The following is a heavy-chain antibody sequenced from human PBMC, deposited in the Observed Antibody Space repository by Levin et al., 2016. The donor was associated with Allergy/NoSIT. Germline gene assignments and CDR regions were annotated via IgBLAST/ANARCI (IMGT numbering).Heavy chain of an antibody. D-gene: IGHD3-10*01. CDR3: ARNAYGSGSYSRPFDY. CDR2: ISGSGGST. V-gene: IGHV3-23*01. J-gene: IGHJ4*02. Sequence: WIRQPPGKGLEWVSAISGSGGSTYYADSVKGRFTISRDNSKNTLYLQMNSLRAEDTAVYYCARNAYGSGSYSRPFDYWGQGTLVTVSS.